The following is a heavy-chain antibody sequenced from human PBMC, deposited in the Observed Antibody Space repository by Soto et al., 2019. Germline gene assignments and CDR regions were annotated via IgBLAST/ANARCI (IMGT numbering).Heavy chain of an antibody. V-gene: IGHV1-18*01. Sequence: QVQLVQSGGEVKKPGASVKVSCKASGYTFTNYGISWVRQAPGQGLEWMGWINVYNGNTKYAQKVQGRVTMTTDTSTSTAYMELRSLRSDDTAVYYCARGVGSGSYYNQYNWFDPWGQRTLVTVSS. CDR2: INVYNGNT. D-gene: IGHD3-10*01. CDR3: ARGVGSGSYYNQYNWFDP. J-gene: IGHJ5*02. CDR1: GYTFTNYG.